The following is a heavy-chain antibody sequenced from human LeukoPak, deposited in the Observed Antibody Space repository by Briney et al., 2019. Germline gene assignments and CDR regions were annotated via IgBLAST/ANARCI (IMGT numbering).Heavy chain of an antibody. D-gene: IGHD3-3*01. CDR1: GYTFTGHY. CDR3: ARGSQITIFGVVIIAFDP. CDR2: INPNSGGT. Sequence: GASVKVSCKASGYTFTGHYMHWVRQAPGQGLEWMGWINPNSGGTNYAQKFQGRVTMTRDTSISTAYMELSRLRSDDTAVYYCARGSQITIFGVVIIAFDPWGQGTLVTVSS. V-gene: IGHV1-2*02. J-gene: IGHJ5*02.